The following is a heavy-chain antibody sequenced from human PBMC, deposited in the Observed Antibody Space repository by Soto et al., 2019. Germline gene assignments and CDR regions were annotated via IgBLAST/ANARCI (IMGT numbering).Heavy chain of an antibody. CDR3: ARDVSSGWSNYYYGMDV. CDR2: IYYSGST. CDR1: GGSVSSGSYY. Sequence: SETLSLTCTVSGGSVSSGSYYWSWIRQPPGKGLEWIGYIYYSGSTNYNPSLKSRVTISVDTSKNQFSLKLSSVTAADTAVYYCARDVSSGWSNYYYGMDVWGQGTTVTVSS. V-gene: IGHV4-61*01. J-gene: IGHJ6*02. D-gene: IGHD6-19*01.